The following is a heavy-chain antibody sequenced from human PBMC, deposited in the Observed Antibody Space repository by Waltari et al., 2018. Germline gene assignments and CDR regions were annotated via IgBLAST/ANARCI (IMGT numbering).Heavy chain of an antibody. CDR2: ISAYDGST. Sequence: QVQLVQSGAEVKKPGASVTVSCKASGYTFISNAINWLRQAPGQGLEWMGWISAYDGSTEYAQIFQGRISMTTDTSTRTAYMELRGLTSDDSAVYYCARLAHHGVSGGDFWGQGTLVTVSS. D-gene: IGHD3-10*01. V-gene: IGHV1-18*04. J-gene: IGHJ4*02. CDR3: ARLAHHGVSGGDF. CDR1: GYTFISNA.